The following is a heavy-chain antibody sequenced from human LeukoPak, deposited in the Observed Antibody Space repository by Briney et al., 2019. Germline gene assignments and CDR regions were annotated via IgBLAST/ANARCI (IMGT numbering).Heavy chain of an antibody. J-gene: IGHJ5*02. Sequence: GASVKVSCKASGYTFIGYYIHWVRQAPGQGLEWMGIINPGGAITSYAQKFQGRVTMTRDTSTSTVYMELSSLRSEDTAVYYCARGGNYDILTGYYSGGWFDPWGQGTLVTVSS. CDR3: ARGGNYDILTGYYSGGWFDP. CDR1: GYTFIGYY. V-gene: IGHV1-46*01. CDR2: INPGGAIT. D-gene: IGHD3-9*01.